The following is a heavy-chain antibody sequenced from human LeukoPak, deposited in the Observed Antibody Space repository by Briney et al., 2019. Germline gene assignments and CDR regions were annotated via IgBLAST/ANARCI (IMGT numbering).Heavy chain of an antibody. J-gene: IGHJ4*02. Sequence: ASVKVSCKASGYTFTSYGISWVRQAPGQGPEWMGWISTYKGNTNYAQKLQGRVTMTEDTSTDTAYMELSSLRSEDTAVYYCATLQYSGSYYFDYWGQGTLVTVSS. CDR2: ISTYKGNT. V-gene: IGHV1-18*01. CDR1: GYTFTSYG. D-gene: IGHD1-26*01. CDR3: ATLQYSGSYYFDY.